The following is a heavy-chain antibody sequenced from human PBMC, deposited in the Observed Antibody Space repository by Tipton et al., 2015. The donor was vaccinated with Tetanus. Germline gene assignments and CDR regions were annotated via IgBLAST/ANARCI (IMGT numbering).Heavy chain of an antibody. Sequence: QLVQSGGEVKKPGESLKISCKGSGYIFNNYWIGWVRQKPGKGLEWMGIIYPGDSDTRYSPSFQGQVTSSVVKSINTAYLQWSSLKASDTSMFYCARAHCTDGVCNFDFWGQGALVTVAS. D-gene: IGHD2-8*01. V-gene: IGHV5-51*01. CDR1: GYIFNNYW. CDR2: IYPGDSDT. J-gene: IGHJ4*02. CDR3: ARAHCTDGVCNFDF.